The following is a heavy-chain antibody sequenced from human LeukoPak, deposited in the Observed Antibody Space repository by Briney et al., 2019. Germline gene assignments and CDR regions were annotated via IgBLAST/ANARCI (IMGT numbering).Heavy chain of an antibody. V-gene: IGHV3-53*01. J-gene: IGHJ4*02. Sequence: GGSLRLSCAASGFTVSSNYMSWVRQAPGKGLEWVSVIYSGGSTYYADSVKGRFTISRDNSKNTLYLQMNSLRAEDTAVYYCARDRPSISRSDYWGQGTLVTVSS. CDR2: IYSGGST. CDR3: ARDRPSISRSDY. CDR1: GFTVSSNY. D-gene: IGHD3-3*02.